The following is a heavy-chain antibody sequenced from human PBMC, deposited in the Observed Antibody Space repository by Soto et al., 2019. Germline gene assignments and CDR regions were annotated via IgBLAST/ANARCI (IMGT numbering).Heavy chain of an antibody. CDR3: ARGRYGDY. CDR1: GYTFTSYG. D-gene: IGHD1-1*01. J-gene: IGHJ4*02. Sequence: QVNLVQSGAEVKKPGASVKVYCKASGYTFTSYGITWVRQAPGQGLEWMGWISAHNGNKDYAQKLQGRVIVTRDTSTSTAYMELRRLISDDTAVYYCARGRYGDYWGQGALVTVSS. V-gene: IGHV1-18*01. CDR2: ISAHNGNK.